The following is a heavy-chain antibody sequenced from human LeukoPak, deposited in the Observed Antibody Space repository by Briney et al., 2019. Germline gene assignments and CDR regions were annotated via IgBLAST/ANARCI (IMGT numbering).Heavy chain of an antibody. CDR1: GFTLSSYS. D-gene: IGHD3-10*01. V-gene: IGHV3-21*01. J-gene: IGHJ6*02. CDR2: ISSSSYI. CDR3: ARGAATMVRGVGMDV. Sequence: PGGSLRLSCAASGFTLSSYSMNWVRQAPGKGLEWVSSISSSSYIYYADSVKGRFTISRDNAKNSLYLHMNSLRAEDTAVYYCARGAATMVRGVGMDVWGQGTTVTVSS.